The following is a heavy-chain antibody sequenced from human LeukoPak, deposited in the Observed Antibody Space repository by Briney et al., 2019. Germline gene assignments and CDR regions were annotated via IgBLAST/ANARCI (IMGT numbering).Heavy chain of an antibody. CDR1: GFTFDDYA. CDR3: AKDRTDVDTAMVTN. CDR2: ISWNSGSI. V-gene: IGHV3-9*01. D-gene: IGHD5-18*01. J-gene: IGHJ4*02. Sequence: GGSLRLSCAASGFTFDDYAMHWVRQAPGKGLEWASGISWNSGSIGYADSVKGRFTISRDNAKNSLYLQMNSLRAEDTALYYCAKDRTDVDTAMVTNWGQGTLVTVSS.